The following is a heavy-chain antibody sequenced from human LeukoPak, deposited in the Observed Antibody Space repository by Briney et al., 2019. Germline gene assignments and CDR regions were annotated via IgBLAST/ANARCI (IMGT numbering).Heavy chain of an antibody. V-gene: IGHV1-2*02. CDR1: GYTLTGYY. D-gene: IGHD3-22*01. Sequence: SVTVSCKASGYTLTGYYMHWVRQAPGQGLEGMGWSNPKGGGSNYAQKFQGRVTMTRDTSISMAYIELSRLRSDDTAVYYCASDTAGGDNRGYWAFDIWGQGTMVTVSS. CDR2: SNPKGGGS. CDR3: ASDTAGGDNRGYWAFDI. J-gene: IGHJ3*02.